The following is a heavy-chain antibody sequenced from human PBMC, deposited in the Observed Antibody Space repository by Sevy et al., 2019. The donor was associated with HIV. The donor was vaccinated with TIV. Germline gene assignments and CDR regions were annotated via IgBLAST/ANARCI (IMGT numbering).Heavy chain of an antibody. J-gene: IGHJ6*03. CDR3: ARARSPSIHAHFYVDV. CDR1: GFTFSSYG. V-gene: IGHV3-33*01. Sequence: GGSLRLSCAASGFTFSSYGMHWVRQAPGKGLEWVAVIWYDGSNKYYADSVKGRFTISRDNSRNTLYLQMNSLRAADTDVYYCARARSPSIHAHFYVDVWGKGTTVTVSS. D-gene: IGHD2-2*01. CDR2: IWYDGSNK.